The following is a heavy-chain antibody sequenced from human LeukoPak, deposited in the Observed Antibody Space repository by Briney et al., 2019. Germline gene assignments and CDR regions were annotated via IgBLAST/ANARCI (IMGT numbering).Heavy chain of an antibody. CDR3: ARDQDFWSGYYYYGMDV. CDR1: GYTFTSYG. CDR2: ISAYNDNT. D-gene: IGHD3-3*01. J-gene: IGHJ6*02. V-gene: IGHV1-18*01. Sequence: EASVKVSCKASGYTFTSYGISWVRQAPGQGLEWMGWISAYNDNTNYAQKLQGRVTMTTDTSTSTAYMELRSLRSDDTAVYYCARDQDFWSGYYYYGMDVWGQGTTVTVSS.